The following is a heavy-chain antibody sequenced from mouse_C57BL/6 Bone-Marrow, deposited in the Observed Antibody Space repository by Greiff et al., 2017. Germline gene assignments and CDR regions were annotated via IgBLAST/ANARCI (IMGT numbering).Heavy chain of an antibody. CDR2: IDPEDGET. V-gene: IGHV14-2*01. J-gene: IGHJ1*03. D-gene: IGHD4-1*01. Sequence: EVHLVESGAELVKPGASVKLSCTASGFNIKDYYMHWVKQRTEQGLEWIGRIDPEDGETKYAPKFQGKATITADTSSNTAYLQLSSLTSEDTAVYYCASGNSPWYFDVWGTGTTVTVSS. CDR3: ASGNSPWYFDV. CDR1: GFNIKDYY.